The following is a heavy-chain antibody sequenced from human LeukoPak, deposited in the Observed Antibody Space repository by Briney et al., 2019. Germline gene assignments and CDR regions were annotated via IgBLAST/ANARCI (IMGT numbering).Heavy chain of an antibody. CDR2: TNRDGSST. J-gene: IGHJ4*02. Sequence: GGSLRLSCAASGFTFSSYWMHWVRQAQGQGPVWVARTNRDGSSTAYADSVKGRFTISKDNAKNTLYLLMNSLRAEDTAVYYCARDSVEWYIFDYWGQGTLVTVYS. V-gene: IGHV3-74*01. CDR3: ARDSVEWYIFDY. CDR1: GFTFSSYW. D-gene: IGHD3-3*01.